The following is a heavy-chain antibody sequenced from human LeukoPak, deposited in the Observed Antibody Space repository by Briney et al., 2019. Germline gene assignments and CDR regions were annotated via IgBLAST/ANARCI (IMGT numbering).Heavy chain of an antibody. V-gene: IGHV1-69*04. D-gene: IGHD1-14*01. J-gene: IGHJ6*02. CDR1: VGTFSSYA. CDR3: ARDRNRYGMDV. Sequence: SVEVSCKTSVGTFSSYAISWVRQAPGQGLEWMGRIIPILGIANYAQKFQGRVTITADKSTSTAYMELSSLRSEDTAVYYCARDRNRYGMDVWGQGTTVTVSS. CDR2: IIPILGIA.